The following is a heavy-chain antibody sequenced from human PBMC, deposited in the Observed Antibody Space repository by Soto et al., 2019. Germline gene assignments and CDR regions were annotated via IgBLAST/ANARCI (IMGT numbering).Heavy chain of an antibody. CDR1: GGSISGSY. CDR3: ARSVAVPGAHIDY. D-gene: IGHD6-19*01. CDR2: VYYTGST. Sequence: TLSLTCSVSGGSISGSYWSWIRQSPGKGLEWLGYVYYTGSTNYSPSLRSRVSISVDTSKNEFSLRLSPVIAADTAVYFCARSVAVPGAHIDYWGQGTQVTVSS. J-gene: IGHJ4*02. V-gene: IGHV4-59*01.